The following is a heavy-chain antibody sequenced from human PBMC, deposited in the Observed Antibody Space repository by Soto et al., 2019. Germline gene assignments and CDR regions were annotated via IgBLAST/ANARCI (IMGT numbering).Heavy chain of an antibody. CDR1: GFTFSNAW. V-gene: IGHV3-74*01. J-gene: IGHJ4*02. CDR3: VRDLAY. Sequence: PGGSLRLSCAASGFTFSNAWMNWVRQAPGKGQVWVSRINSDGSTTNYADSVKGRFTISRDNAKNTLYLQMSSLRAEDTAVYYCVRDLAYWGQGTLVTVSS. CDR2: INSDGSTT.